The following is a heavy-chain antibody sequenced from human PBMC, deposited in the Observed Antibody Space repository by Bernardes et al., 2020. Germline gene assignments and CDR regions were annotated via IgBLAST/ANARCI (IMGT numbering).Heavy chain of an antibody. J-gene: IGHJ5*02. CDR2: IHYSGNT. V-gene: IGHV4-59*01. D-gene: IGHD2-15*01. CDR1: GGSLSWYY. CDR3: ARGVCSGGSCYSTDWFDP. Sequence: PQSLSLTSSVYGGSLSWYYWSWVRQPPGKGLEWDGFIHYSGNTNYHPSLRSRVPISVDTSKNQFCLKLSSVTAADTAVYYCARGVCSGGSCYSTDWFDPCGQGTLVTV.